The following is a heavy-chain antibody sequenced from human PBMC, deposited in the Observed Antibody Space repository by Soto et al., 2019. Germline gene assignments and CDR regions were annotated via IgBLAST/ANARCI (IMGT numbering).Heavy chain of an antibody. CDR3: ARDGEEYSSSGRRTPPMPLAYGMDV. CDR2: ISYDGSNK. V-gene: IGHV3-30-3*01. CDR1: GFTFSSYA. D-gene: IGHD6-13*01. J-gene: IGHJ6*02. Sequence: QVQLVESGGGVVQPGRSLRLSCAASGFTFSSYAMHWVRQAPGKGLEWVAVISYDGSNKYYADSVKGRFTISRDNSKNTLYLQRNSLRAEDTAVYYCARDGEEYSSSGRRTPPMPLAYGMDVWGQGTTVTVSS.